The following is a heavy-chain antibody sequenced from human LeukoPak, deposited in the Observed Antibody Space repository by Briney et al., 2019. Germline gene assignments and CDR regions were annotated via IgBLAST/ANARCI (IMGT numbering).Heavy chain of an antibody. CDR2: ISAYNGNT. Sequence: ASVKVSCKASGYTFTSYGISWVRQAPGQGLEWMGWISAYNGNTNYAQKLQGRVTMTTDTSTSTAYMELRSLRSDDTAVYYCARTPLGGVIVTHTQCFDYWGQGTLVTVSS. CDR1: GYTFTSYG. V-gene: IGHV1-18*01. D-gene: IGHD3-16*02. CDR3: ARTPLGGVIVTHTQCFDY. J-gene: IGHJ4*02.